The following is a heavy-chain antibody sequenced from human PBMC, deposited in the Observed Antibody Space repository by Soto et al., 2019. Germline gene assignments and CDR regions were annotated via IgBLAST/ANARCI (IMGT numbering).Heavy chain of an antibody. V-gene: IGHV3-11*01. D-gene: IGHD3-22*01. J-gene: IGHJ4*02. CDR2: ISSSGSTI. CDR3: ERGQHYYDSSGYPGY. CDR1: GFTFSDYY. Sequence: GGSLRLSCAASGFTFSDYYMSWIRQAPGKGLEWVSYISSSGSTIYYADSVKGRFTISRDNAKNSLYLQMNSLRAEDTAVYYCERGQHYYDSSGYPGYWGQGTLVTVSS.